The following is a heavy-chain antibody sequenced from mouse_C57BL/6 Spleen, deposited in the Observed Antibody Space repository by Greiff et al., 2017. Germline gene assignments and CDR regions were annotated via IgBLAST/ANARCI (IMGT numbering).Heavy chain of an antibody. J-gene: IGHJ2*01. V-gene: IGHV1-69*01. Sequence: QVQLQQPGAELVMPGASVKLSCKASGYTFTSYWMHWVKQRPGQGLEWIGEIDPSDSYTNYNQKFKGKSTLTVDKSSSTAYMQLSSLTSEDSAVYYCARLGYDGYGGYWGQGTTLTGSS. CDR3: ARLGYDGYGGY. CDR2: IDPSDSYT. CDR1: GYTFTSYW. D-gene: IGHD2-3*01.